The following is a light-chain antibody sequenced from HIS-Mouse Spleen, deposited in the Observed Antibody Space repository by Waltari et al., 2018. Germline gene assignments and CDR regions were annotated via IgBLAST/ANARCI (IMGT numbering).Light chain of an antibody. CDR3: SSYTSSSTVV. Sequence: QSALTQPASVSGSPGQSITISCTGTSSHVGGYNYVSWYQQHPGKAPKLMIYDVSNRPSGVSNRFSGSKSGNTASLTISGLQAEDEAYYYCSSYTSSSTVVFGGGTKLTVL. CDR2: DVS. CDR1: SSHVGGYNY. V-gene: IGLV2-14*03. J-gene: IGLJ2*01.